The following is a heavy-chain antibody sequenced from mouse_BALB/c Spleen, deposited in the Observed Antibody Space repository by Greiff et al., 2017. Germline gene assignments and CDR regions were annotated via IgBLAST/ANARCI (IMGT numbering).Heavy chain of an antibody. V-gene: IGHV3-6*02. Sequence: EVKLLESGPGLVKPSQSLSLTCSVTGYSITSGYYWNWIRQFPGNKLEWMGYISYDGSNNYNPSLKNRISITRDTSKNQFFLQLNSVTTEDTATYYCAREGYHYAMDYWGQGTSVTVSS. CDR2: ISYDGSN. CDR1: GYSITSGYY. CDR3: AREGYHYAMDY. D-gene: IGHD2-2*01. J-gene: IGHJ4*01.